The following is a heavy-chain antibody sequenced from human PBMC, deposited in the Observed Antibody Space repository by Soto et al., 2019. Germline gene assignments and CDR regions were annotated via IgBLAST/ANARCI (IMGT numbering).Heavy chain of an antibody. D-gene: IGHD3-22*01. J-gene: IGHJ4*02. Sequence: EVQLVESGGSLVQPGMSLRLSCTASGFIFDDFAMHWVRQVPGKGPEWVSGTSYNGGNIGYAESVKGRFTISRDNARNSLYLKMNTLTVEDTALYFCVKDMQSGAEYYKNSNRFYSHSFDSGGRGALVTVSS. V-gene: IGHV3-9*01. CDR3: VKDMQSGAEYYKNSNRFYSHSFDS. CDR2: TSYNGGNI. CDR1: GFIFDDFA.